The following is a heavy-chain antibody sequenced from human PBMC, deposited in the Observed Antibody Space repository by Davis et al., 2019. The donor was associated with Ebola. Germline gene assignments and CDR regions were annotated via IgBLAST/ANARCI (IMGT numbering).Heavy chain of an antibody. CDR2: INHSGNS. CDR3: VRYCISTNCYSYYFEY. D-gene: IGHD2-2*01. CDR1: GESFSGFY. V-gene: IGHV4-34*01. J-gene: IGHJ4*02. Sequence: SETLSLTCAVYGESFSGFYWTWIRQPPGKELEWIGEINHSGNSKVNPSLKSRVTISVEPSKNQFSLELSSVPAADTAVYYCVRYCISTNCYSYYFEYWGQGALVTVSS.